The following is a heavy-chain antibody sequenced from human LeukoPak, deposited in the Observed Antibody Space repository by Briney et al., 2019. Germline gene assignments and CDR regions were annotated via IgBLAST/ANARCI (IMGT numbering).Heavy chain of an antibody. V-gene: IGHV3-21*01. D-gene: IGHD2-21*02. CDR3: ARDRGDQFVAPMDV. CDR1: GFTFSSYS. J-gene: IGHJ6*02. Sequence: GGSLRLSCAASGFTFSSYSMNWVPQAPGKGLEWVSSISSSSSYIYYADSVKGRFTISRDNAKNSLYLQMNSLRAEDTAVYYCARDRGDQFVAPMDVWGQGTTVTVSS. CDR2: ISSSSSYI.